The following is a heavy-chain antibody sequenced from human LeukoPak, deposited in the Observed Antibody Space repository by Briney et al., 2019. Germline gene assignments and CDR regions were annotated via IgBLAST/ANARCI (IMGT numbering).Heavy chain of an antibody. CDR2: IYYSGST. CDR3: AREGYSIEHYYYYGMDV. D-gene: IGHD5-18*01. V-gene: IGHV4-59*01. J-gene: IGHJ6*02. CDR1: GGSISSYC. Sequence: SETLSLTCTVSGGSISSYCWSWIRQPPGKGLEWIGYIYYSGSTNYNPSLKSRVTISVDTSKNQFSLKLSSVTAADTAVYYCAREGYSIEHYYYYGMDVWGQGTTVTVSS.